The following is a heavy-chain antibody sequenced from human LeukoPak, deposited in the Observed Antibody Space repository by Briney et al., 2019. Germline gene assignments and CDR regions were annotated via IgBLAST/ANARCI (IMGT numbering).Heavy chain of an antibody. CDR3: ARGVPKEMSVYDWNYVTYYYHYMDV. V-gene: IGHV4-34*01. CDR1: GGSFSGNY. J-gene: IGHJ6*04. D-gene: IGHD1-7*01. CDR2: INDSGST. Sequence: PSETLSLTCVVYGGSFSGNYWSWVRQPPGKGLEWIGEINDSGSTNYNPSLKSRLTISIDTSKNQYSLKLTSVTAADTAIYYCARGVPKEMSVYDWNYVTYYYHYMDVWGKGTTVTVSS.